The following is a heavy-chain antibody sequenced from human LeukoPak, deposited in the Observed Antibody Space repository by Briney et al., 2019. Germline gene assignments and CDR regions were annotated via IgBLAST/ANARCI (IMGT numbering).Heavy chain of an antibody. V-gene: IGHV1-18*01. CDR2: ISADNGNT. CDR3: ARVLRLGELSLAFDY. Sequence: ASVKVSCKASGYTFTSYGISWVRQAPGQGLEWMGWISADNGNTNYAQKLQGRVTMTTDTSTSTAYMELRSLRSGDRAVYYCARVLRLGELSLAFDYWGQGTLVTVSS. J-gene: IGHJ4*02. D-gene: IGHD3-16*02. CDR1: GYTFTSYG.